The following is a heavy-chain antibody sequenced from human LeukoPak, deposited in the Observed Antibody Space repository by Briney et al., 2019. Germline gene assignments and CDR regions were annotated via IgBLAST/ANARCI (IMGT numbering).Heavy chain of an antibody. CDR2: ISAYNGNT. CDR1: GYTFTSYG. CDR3: ARDGRGYCSGGSCYPGYYYMDV. D-gene: IGHD2-15*01. J-gene: IGHJ6*03. V-gene: IGHV1-18*01. Sequence: GASVKVSCKASGYTFTSYGISWVRQAPGQGLEWMGWISAYNGNTNYAQKLQGRVTMTTDTSTSTAYMELRSLRSDDTAVYYCARDGRGYCSGGSCYPGYYYMDVWGEGTTVTVSS.